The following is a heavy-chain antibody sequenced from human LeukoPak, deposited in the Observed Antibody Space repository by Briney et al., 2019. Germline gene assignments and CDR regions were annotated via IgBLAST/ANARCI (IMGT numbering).Heavy chain of an antibody. CDR3: ARNYYYDSSGYSYFDY. V-gene: IGHV4-34*01. Sequence: NPSETLSLTCAVYGGSFSGYYWSWIRQPPGKGLEWIGEINHSGSTNYNPSLKSRVTISVDTSKNQFSLKLSSVTAADTAVYYCARNYYYDSSGYSYFDYWGQGTLVTVSS. CDR1: GGSFSGYY. D-gene: IGHD3-22*01. CDR2: INHSGST. J-gene: IGHJ4*02.